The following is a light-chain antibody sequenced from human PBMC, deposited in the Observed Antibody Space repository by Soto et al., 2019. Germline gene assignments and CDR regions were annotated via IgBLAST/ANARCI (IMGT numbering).Light chain of an antibody. J-gene: IGKJ1*01. V-gene: IGKV3-15*01. Sequence: EIVMTQSPATLSVSPGERATLSCRASQSVSSNLAWYQQKPGQAPRLLIYGASTRATGIPARFSGSGSGTEFTLTISSLQSEDFAVYYCQHYGSSLPWTFGQGTKVEI. CDR3: QHYGSSLPWT. CDR1: QSVSSN. CDR2: GAS.